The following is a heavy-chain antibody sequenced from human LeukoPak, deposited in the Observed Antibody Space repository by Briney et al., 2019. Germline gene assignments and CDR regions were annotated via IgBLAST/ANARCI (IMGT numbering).Heavy chain of an antibody. J-gene: IGHJ4*02. CDR1: GFTFDDYT. CDR2: ISWDGGST. CDR3: AKDGRVGSSSWYDY. V-gene: IGHV3-43*01. D-gene: IGHD6-13*01. Sequence: GGSLRLSCAASGFTFDDYTMHWVRQAPGKGLEWVSLISWDGGSTYYADSVKGRFTISRDNSKNSLYPQMNSLRTEDTALYYCAKDGRVGSSSWYDYWGQGTLVTVSS.